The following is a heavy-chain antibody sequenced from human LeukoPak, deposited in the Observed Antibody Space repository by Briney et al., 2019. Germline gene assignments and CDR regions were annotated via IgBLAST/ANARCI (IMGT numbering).Heavy chain of an antibody. Sequence: ASVKVSCKASGYTFTGHYMHWVRQAPGQGLEWMGWINPKSGGTNYAQKFQGRVTMTRDTSISTAYMELSRLRSDDTAVYYCARGVLLQGRGAFDIWGQGAMVTVSS. CDR1: GYTFTGHY. CDR2: INPKSGGT. D-gene: IGHD3-10*01. V-gene: IGHV1-2*02. J-gene: IGHJ3*02. CDR3: ARGVLLQGRGAFDI.